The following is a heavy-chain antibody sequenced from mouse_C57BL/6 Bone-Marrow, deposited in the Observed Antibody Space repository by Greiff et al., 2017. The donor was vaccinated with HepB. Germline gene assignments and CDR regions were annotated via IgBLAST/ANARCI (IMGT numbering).Heavy chain of an antibody. CDR3: TTRDYDDDYYAMDY. D-gene: IGHD2-4*01. CDR2: IDPENGDT. CDR1: GFNIKDDY. J-gene: IGHJ4*01. Sequence: VQLKESGAELVRPGASVKLSCTASGFNIKDDYMHWVKQRPEQGLEWIGWIDPENGDTEYASKFQGKATITADTSSNTAYLQLSSLTSEDTAVYYWTTRDYDDDYYAMDYWGQGTSVTVSS. V-gene: IGHV14-4*01.